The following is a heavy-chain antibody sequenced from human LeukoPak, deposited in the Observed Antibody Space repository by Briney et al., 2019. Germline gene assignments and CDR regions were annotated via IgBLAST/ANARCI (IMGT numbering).Heavy chain of an antibody. J-gene: IGHJ5*02. CDR2: VYVTGST. CDR1: GDSISRYY. V-gene: IGHV4-4*07. Sequence: PSETLSLTCTVPGDSISRYYWSWIRQPAGKGLEWIGRVYVTGSTNLNPALQSRVTMSVDTSKNQFSLKLTSVTAADTAVYYCARDRQWLVDHWGQGTLVTVSS. D-gene: IGHD6-19*01. CDR3: ARDRQWLVDH.